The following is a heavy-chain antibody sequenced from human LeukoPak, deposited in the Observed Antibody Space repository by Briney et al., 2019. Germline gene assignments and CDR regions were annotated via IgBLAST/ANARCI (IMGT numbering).Heavy chain of an antibody. CDR1: GFTFSSYW. V-gene: IGHV3-7*01. CDR2: IKQDGSEK. Sequence: PGGSLRLSCAASGFTFSSYWMSWVRQAPGKGLEWVANIKQDGSEKYYVDSVKGRFTISRDNAKNSLYLQMNSLRAEDTAVYYCARDPTWVGELSEYHDAFDIWGQGTMVTVSS. D-gene: IGHD3-10*01. CDR3: ARDPTWVGELSEYHDAFDI. J-gene: IGHJ3*02.